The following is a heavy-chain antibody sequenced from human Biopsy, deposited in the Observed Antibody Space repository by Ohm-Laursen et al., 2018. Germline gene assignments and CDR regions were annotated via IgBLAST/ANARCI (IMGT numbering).Heavy chain of an antibody. CDR2: KHYRGGS. CDR1: GDSVTSDNYF. V-gene: IGHV4-39*07. J-gene: IGHJ3*01. CDR3: ARLYRLDDYWNDDPPDAFDV. Sequence: SETLSLTCTVSGDSVTSDNYFWAWIRQPPGKGLEWIGSKHYRGGSYSNPSLRGRVTISVDTSKKQFSLKLTSVTAADTAVFFCARLYRLDDYWNDDPPDAFDVWGQGTMVTVSS. D-gene: IGHD3-3*01.